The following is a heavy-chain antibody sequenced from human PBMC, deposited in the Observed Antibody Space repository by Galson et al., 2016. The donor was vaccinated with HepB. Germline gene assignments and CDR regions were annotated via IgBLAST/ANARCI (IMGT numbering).Heavy chain of an antibody. Sequence: SETLSLTCTVSGGSMSSYYWSWIRQPPGKGLEWIGYIYYTGSTNYNPSLRSRVTISVDTSKNQFSLRLSSVTAADTAIYYCARGSSIAANWFDPWGQGTLVTVSS. D-gene: IGHD6-6*01. J-gene: IGHJ5*02. CDR1: GGSMSSYY. V-gene: IGHV4-59*01. CDR2: IYYTGST. CDR3: ARGSSIAANWFDP.